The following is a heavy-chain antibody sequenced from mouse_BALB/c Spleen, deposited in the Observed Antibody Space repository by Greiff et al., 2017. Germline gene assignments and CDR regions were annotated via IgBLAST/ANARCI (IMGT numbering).Heavy chain of an antibody. CDR2: INPSNGRT. CDR1: GYTFTNSW. D-gene: IGHD1-2*01. V-gene: IGHV1S81*02. CDR3: ARVLITTATGSAMDY. Sequence: QVQLQQPGAELVKPGASVKLSCKASGYTFTNSWMHWVKQRPGQGLEWIGKINPSNGRTNYTEKFKSKATLTVDKSSSTAYMQLSSLTSEDSAVYYCARVLITTATGSAMDYWGQGTSVTVSS. J-gene: IGHJ4*01.